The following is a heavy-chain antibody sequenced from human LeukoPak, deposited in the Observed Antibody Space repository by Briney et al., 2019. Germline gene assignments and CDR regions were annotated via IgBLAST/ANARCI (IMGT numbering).Heavy chain of an antibody. Sequence: GGSLRLSCAAPGFTFDDYGMHWVRQAPGKGLEWVSRISWNSGSIGYADSVKGRFTISRDNAKNSLYLQMNSLRPEDTALYYCAKDRVQVGYYYGMDVWGQGTTVTVSS. J-gene: IGHJ6*02. CDR3: AKDRVQVGYYYGMDV. CDR1: GFTFDDYG. CDR2: ISWNSGSI. V-gene: IGHV3-9*01. D-gene: IGHD2-2*01.